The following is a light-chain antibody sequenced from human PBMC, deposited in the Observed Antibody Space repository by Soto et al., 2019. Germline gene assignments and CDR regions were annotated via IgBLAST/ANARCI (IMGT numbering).Light chain of an antibody. CDR3: QQYNSYGT. Sequence: DIQLTQSPSTLSASVGDRVTSTCRARQSISSWLAWYQQNPGKAPKLLIYDASSLESGVPSRCSGSGSGTEFTLTISSLQPDDFATYYCQQYNSYGTFGQGTKVDIK. V-gene: IGKV1-5*01. CDR2: DAS. J-gene: IGKJ1*01. CDR1: QSISSW.